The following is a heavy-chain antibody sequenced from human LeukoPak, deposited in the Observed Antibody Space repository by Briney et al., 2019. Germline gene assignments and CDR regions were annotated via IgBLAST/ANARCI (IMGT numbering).Heavy chain of an antibody. V-gene: IGHV1-69*05. Sequence: ASVKVSCKASGGTFSSYAISWVRQAPGQGLEWMGGIIPIFGTANYAQKFQGRVTITTDESTSTAYMELSSLRSEDTAVYYCAREGRESVVVPAAKLRRGFGAFDIWGQGTMVTVSS. CDR2: IIPIFGTA. J-gene: IGHJ3*02. CDR1: GGTFSSYA. D-gene: IGHD2-2*01. CDR3: AREGRESVVVPAAKLRRGFGAFDI.